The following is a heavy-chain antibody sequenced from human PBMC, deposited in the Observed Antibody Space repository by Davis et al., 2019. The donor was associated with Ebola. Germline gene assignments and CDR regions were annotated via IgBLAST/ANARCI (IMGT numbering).Heavy chain of an antibody. J-gene: IGHJ4*02. D-gene: IGHD1-20*01. CDR2: IRSKANSYAT. V-gene: IGHV3-73*01. Sequence: GESLKISCAASGFTFSRYGMHWVRQASGKGLEWVGRIRSKANSYATAYAASVKGRFTISRDDSKNTAYLQMNSLKTEDTAVYYCTLTVGSFDYWGQGTLVTVSS. CDR3: TLTVGSFDY. CDR1: GFTFSRYG.